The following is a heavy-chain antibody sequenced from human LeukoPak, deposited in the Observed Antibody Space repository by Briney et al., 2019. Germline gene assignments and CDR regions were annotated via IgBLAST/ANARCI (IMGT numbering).Heavy chain of an antibody. Sequence: SATLSLACPVAGGSFSNYYCSWIRQPAGQGLEWIGRIYTSGSTDYNPSLKSRVTISVDKSNNQFSLKLSSVTAADTAVYYCARNSVYDIPYWGQGTLVTVSS. CDR3: ARNSVYDIPY. D-gene: IGHD5/OR15-5a*01. V-gene: IGHV4-4*07. CDR1: GGSFSNYY. CDR2: IYTSGST. J-gene: IGHJ4*02.